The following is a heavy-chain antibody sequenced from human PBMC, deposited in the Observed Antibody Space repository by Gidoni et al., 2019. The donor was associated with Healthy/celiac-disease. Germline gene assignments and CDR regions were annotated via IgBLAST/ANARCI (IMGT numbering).Heavy chain of an antibody. CDR3: ARVPHDLVGDYGGLDY. Sequence: QVQLQQWGAGLLKPSETLSLTCAVYGGSFRGYYWSWIRQPPGKGLEWIGEINHSGSTNYNPSLKSRVTISVDTSKNQFSLKLSSVTAADTAVYYCARVPHDLVGDYGGLDYWGQGTLVTVSS. CDR1: GGSFRGYY. CDR2: INHSGST. D-gene: IGHD4-17*01. V-gene: IGHV4-34*01. J-gene: IGHJ4*02.